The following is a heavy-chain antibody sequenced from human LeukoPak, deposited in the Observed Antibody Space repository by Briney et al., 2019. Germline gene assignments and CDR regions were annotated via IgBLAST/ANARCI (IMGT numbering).Heavy chain of an antibody. CDR2: IKSSGDGGTT. CDR3: TTDGGY. CDR1: GFSFSDTW. Sequence: GGSHRLSCEASGFSFSDTWMSWVRQAPGKGLEWVGRIKSSGDGGTTDYTAPVKGRFTISRDDSRNTVFLQMNTLKTEDTAVYYCTTDGGYWGQGTLVTVSS. J-gene: IGHJ4*02. D-gene: IGHD2-15*01. V-gene: IGHV3-15*01.